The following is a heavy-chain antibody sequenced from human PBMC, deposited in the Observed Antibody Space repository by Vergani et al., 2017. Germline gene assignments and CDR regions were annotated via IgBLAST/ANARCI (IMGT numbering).Heavy chain of an antibody. J-gene: IGHJ5*02. Sequence: QVQLQQWGAGLLKPSETLSLTCAVYGGSFSGYYWSWIRQPPGKGLEWIGEINHNGSTNYNPSLKSRVTISVDTSKNQFSLKLSSVTAADTAVYYCARGPRAVTTGSRFDPWGQGTLVTVSS. CDR3: ARGPRAVTTGSRFDP. CDR1: GGSFSGYY. V-gene: IGHV4-34*01. D-gene: IGHD4-17*01. CDR2: INHNGST.